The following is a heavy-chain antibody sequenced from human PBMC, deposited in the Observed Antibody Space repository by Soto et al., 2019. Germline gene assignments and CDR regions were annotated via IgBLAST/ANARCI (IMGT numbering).Heavy chain of an antibody. V-gene: IGHV3-53*01. CDR2: IYSGGST. J-gene: IGHJ6*02. CDR3: ARDLYSSGWYEGV. D-gene: IGHD6-19*01. Sequence: PGGSLRLSCAASGFTVSSNYMSWVRQAPGKGLEWVSVIYSGGSTYYADSVKGRFTISRDNSKNTLYLQMNSLRAEDTAVYYCARDLYSSGWYEGVWGQGTTVTVS. CDR1: GFTVSSNY.